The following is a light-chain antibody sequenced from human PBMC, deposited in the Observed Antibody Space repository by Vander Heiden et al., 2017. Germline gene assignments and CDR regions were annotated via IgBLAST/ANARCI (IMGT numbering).Light chain of an antibody. J-gene: IGKJ5*01. CDR3: QQYYSSHIT. CDR2: WAS. Sequence: DIVMTQSPDSLAVSLGERATINCKTSQSVLSDSNNKNFLSWYQQKTGQSPRLLIYWASTRESGVPDRFSGSGSGTDFTLSMSSLQAEDVAIYYCQQYYSSHITFGQGTRLEIK. CDR1: QSVLSDSNNKNF. V-gene: IGKV4-1*01.